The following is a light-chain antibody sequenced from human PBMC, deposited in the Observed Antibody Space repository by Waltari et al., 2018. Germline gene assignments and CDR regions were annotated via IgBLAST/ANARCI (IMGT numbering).Light chain of an antibody. CDR2: TAS. V-gene: IGKV1-17*01. CDR3: LQHNSYPLT. J-gene: IGKJ4*01. Sequence: DIQMTQSPSSLSASVGDRVTVTCRASQDIRSDLAWYQRKPGKAPKRLIYTASILQSGIPSRFSGSGSGTEFSLTITSLQPEDFATYYCLQHNSYPLTFGGGTKVEI. CDR1: QDIRSD.